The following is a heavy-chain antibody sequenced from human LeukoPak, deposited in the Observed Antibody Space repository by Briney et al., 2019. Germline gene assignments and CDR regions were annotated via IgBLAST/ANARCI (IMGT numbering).Heavy chain of an antibody. CDR1: GFTFSDYY. CDR2: ISSSGSTI. D-gene: IGHD3-10*01. J-gene: IGHJ6*02. Sequence: GGSLRLSCAASGFTFSDYYMSWIRQAPGKGLEWVSYISSSGSTIYYADSVKGRFTISRDNAKNSLYLQMNSLRAEDTAVYYCARGYYGLGSYYKGPYGMDVWGQGTTVTVSS. CDR3: ARGYYGLGSYYKGPYGMDV. V-gene: IGHV3-11*01.